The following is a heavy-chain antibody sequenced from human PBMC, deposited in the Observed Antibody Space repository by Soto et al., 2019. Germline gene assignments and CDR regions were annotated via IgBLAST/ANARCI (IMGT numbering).Heavy chain of an antibody. CDR2: ISWNSGSI. CDR1: GFTFDDYA. CDR3: VGNYIWGSYRVSEGHDY. V-gene: IGHV3-9*01. J-gene: IGHJ4*02. Sequence: GGSLRLSCAASGFTFDDYAMHWVRQAPGKGLEWVSGISWNSGSIGYADSVKGRFTISRDNAKNSLYLQMNSLRAEDTALYYCVGNYIWGSYRVSEGHDYWGQGTLVTVSS. D-gene: IGHD3-16*01.